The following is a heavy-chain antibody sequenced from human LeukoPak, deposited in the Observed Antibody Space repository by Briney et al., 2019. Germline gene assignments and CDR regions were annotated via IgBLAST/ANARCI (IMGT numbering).Heavy chain of an antibody. V-gene: IGHV1-69*04. CDR2: IIPILGIA. CDR3: ARASIRCSGGSCYRY. D-gene: IGHD2-15*01. J-gene: IGHJ4*02. Sequence: SVKVSCKASGGTFSSYAISWVRQAPGQGLEWMGRIIPILGIANYAQKFQGRVTITADKSTSTAYMELSSLRSEDTAVYYCARASIRCSGGSCYRYWGQGTLVTVSS. CDR1: GGTFSSYA.